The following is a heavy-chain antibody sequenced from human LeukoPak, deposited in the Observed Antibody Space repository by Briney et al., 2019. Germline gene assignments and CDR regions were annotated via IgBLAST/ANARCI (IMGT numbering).Heavy chain of an antibody. Sequence: GGSLRLSCAASGFTFSRYSMNWVRQAPGKGLEWVSYITNSSSTIFYADSVKGRFTISRDSAKNSLYLQMSSLRAEDTAVYYCTTARNDHWGQGTLATVSS. CDR1: GFTFSRYS. CDR3: TTARNDH. V-gene: IGHV3-48*04. CDR2: ITNSSSTI. J-gene: IGHJ4*02.